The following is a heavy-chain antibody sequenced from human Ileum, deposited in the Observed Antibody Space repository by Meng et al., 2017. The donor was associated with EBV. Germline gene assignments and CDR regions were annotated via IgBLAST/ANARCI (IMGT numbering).Heavy chain of an antibody. V-gene: IGHV4-4*02. D-gene: IGHD3-16*01. J-gene: IGHJ4*02. CDR1: DDSTIRSNW. Sequence: QWQLHESGPRLVKPSGTLSPTCSVSDDSTIRSNWWSWVRQPPGKGLEWIGEILHAGVTNYNPSLKSRVSMSVDRSRIQASLNLNSVTAADTAIYYCARGEDYTWDVWGQGILVTVSS. CDR2: ILHAGVT. CDR3: ARGEDYTWDV.